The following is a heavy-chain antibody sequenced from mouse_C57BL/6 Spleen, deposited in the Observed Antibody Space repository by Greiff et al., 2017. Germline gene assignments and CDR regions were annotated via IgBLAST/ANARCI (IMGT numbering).Heavy chain of an antibody. Sequence: EVKVVESEGGLVQPGSSMKLSCTASGFTFSDYYMAWVRQVPEKGLEWVANINYDGSSTYYLDSLKSRFIISRDNAKNILYLQMSSLKSEDTATYYCARDGGQGAMDYWGQGTSVTVSS. D-gene: IGHD3-3*01. CDR3: ARDGGQGAMDY. CDR2: INYDGSST. V-gene: IGHV5-16*01. CDR1: GFTFSDYY. J-gene: IGHJ4*01.